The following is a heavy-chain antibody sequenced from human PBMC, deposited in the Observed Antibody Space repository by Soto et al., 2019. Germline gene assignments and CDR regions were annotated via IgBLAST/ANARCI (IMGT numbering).Heavy chain of an antibody. CDR3: ARDSYSKY. J-gene: IGHJ4*02. Sequence: EVQLVESGGGLVQPGGSLRLSCAASGFTVSSHYMSWVRQAPGKGLEWVSVIYTAGTTYRADSVKGRFTISRDNSKNTLYLQMNSLGAEDTAVYYCARDSYSKYWGQGTLVTVSS. V-gene: IGHV3-66*01. D-gene: IGHD4-4*01. CDR1: GFTVSSHY. CDR2: IYTAGTT.